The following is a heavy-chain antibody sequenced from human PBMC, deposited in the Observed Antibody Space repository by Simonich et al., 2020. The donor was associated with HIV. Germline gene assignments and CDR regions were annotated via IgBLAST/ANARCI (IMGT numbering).Heavy chain of an antibody. CDR1: GFTFSNHW. V-gene: IGHV3-7*01. CDR2: INQDGSEK. Sequence: EVQLVESGGGLVQPGGSLRLSCAASGFTFSNHWMTWVRQSPGKGLDWVAYINQDGSEKNYVDSVKGRFTISRDNAKNSLSLQMNSLRDEDTALYYCALGWGSGWYFDLWGRATLVTVSS. CDR3: ALGWGSGWYFDL. D-gene: IGHD7-27*01. J-gene: IGHJ2*01.